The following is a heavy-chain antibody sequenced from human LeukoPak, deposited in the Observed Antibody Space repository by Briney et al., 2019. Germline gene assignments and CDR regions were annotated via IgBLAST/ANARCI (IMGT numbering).Heavy chain of an antibody. CDR3: ATYTNWVAGDV. CDR2: IKGDGSAE. V-gene: IGHV3-7*03. J-gene: IGHJ6*02. D-gene: IGHD1-1*01. Sequence: GGSLRLSCAASGLTFSKSWMSWVRQAPGQGLEWVAAIKGDGSAEDYVDSVQGRFTISRGNSKNSLYLQMDSLRVEDTAIYYCATYTNWVAGDVWGQGTTVSVSS. CDR1: GLTFSKSW.